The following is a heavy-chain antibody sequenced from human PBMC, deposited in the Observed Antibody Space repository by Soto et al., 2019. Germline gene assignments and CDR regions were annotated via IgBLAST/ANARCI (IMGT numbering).Heavy chain of an antibody. CDR1: GFRFDDYA. V-gene: IGHV3-9*01. CDR2: ISWSSGSI. CDR3: ARTTVTTGFYYGMDL. J-gene: IGHJ6*02. D-gene: IGHD4-17*01. Sequence: LRLSCAASGFRFDDYAMHWVRQAPGKGLEWVSGISWSSGSIGYAASVKGRFTISRDNDGNSLFLQMNGLRSDDTALYYCARTTVTTGFYYGMDLWGQGTMVTVSS.